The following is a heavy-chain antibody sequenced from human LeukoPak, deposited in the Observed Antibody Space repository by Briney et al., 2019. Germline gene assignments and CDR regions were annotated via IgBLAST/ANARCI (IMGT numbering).Heavy chain of an antibody. CDR1: GFTFSSYA. CDR2: TSHDERDK. D-gene: IGHD4-17*01. J-gene: IGHJ6*02. CDR3: AKADYASYYAMDV. V-gene: IGHV3-30*18. Sequence: GGSLRLSCAASGFTFSSYAMHWVRQAPGKGLEWVALTSHDERDKYYADSVKGRFTISRDNSKNTLYLQMNSLRADDTAVYYCAKADYASYYAMDVWGQGTTVTVSS.